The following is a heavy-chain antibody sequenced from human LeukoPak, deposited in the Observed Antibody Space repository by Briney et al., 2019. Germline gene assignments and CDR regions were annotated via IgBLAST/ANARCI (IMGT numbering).Heavy chain of an antibody. Sequence: GASGKVSCKASGGTFSSYAISWVRQPPGQGLEWMGGIIPIFGTANYAQKFQGRVTITADESTSTAYMELSSLRSEDTAVYYCARVDDIVVVPAAMGVRSGAYYYYGMDVWGKGTTVTVSS. CDR3: ARVDDIVVVPAAMGVRSGAYYYYGMDV. CDR2: IIPIFGTA. V-gene: IGHV1-69*01. J-gene: IGHJ6*04. CDR1: GGTFSSYA. D-gene: IGHD2-2*01.